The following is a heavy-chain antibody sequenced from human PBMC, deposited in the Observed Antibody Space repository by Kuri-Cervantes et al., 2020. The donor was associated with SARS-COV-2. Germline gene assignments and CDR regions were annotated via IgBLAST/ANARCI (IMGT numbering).Heavy chain of an antibody. CDR3: ARDLDTVTTLYYFDY. CDR1: GFTFSSYA. Sequence: LKISCAASGFTFSSYAMHWVRQAPGKGLEYVSAISSNGGSTYYADSVKGRFTISRDNSKNTLYLQMNSLRAEDTAVYYCARDLDTVTTLYYFDYWGQGTLVTVSS. D-gene: IGHD4-17*01. V-gene: IGHV3-64*02. J-gene: IGHJ4*02. CDR2: ISSNGGST.